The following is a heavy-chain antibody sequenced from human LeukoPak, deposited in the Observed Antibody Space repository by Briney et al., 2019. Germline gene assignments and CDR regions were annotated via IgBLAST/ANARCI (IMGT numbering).Heavy chain of an antibody. CDR1: GFTFTSSA. D-gene: IGHD6-13*01. CDR2: IVVGSGNT. J-gene: IGHJ5*02. Sequence: TSVKVSCKASGFTFTSSAVQWVRQARGQRLEWIGWIVVGSGNTNYAQKFQERVTITRDMSTSTAHMELSSLRSEDTAVYYCAAMGSSSWYVPEAWGQGTLVTVSS. CDR3: AAMGSSSWYVPEA. V-gene: IGHV1-58*01.